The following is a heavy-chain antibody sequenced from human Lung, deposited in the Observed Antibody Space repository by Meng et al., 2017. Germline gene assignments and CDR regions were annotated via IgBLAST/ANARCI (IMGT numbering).Heavy chain of an antibody. CDR3: TNDRLNH. J-gene: IGHJ1*01. Sequence: VESGGVLVPPGGSLSLSCAASGFTFTDHWMHWVRQGPGKGLVWVSRINRDGTKPTYADSVKGRFTISRDNAKNSLYLQMNNLRAEDTAFYYCTNDRLNHWGQGALVTVSS. CDR2: INRDGTKP. CDR1: GFTFTDHW. D-gene: IGHD1-1*01. V-gene: IGHV3-74*01.